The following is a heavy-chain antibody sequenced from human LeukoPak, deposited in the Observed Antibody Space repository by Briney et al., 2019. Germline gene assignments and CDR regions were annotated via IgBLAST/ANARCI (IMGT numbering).Heavy chain of an antibody. CDR2: TANKANSYTT. CDR1: GFTFSDHY. CDR3: ARDHRGYSGTHFGFDY. Sequence: PGGSLRLSCAASGFTFSDHYMDWVRQAPGKGLEWVGRTANKANSYTTQYAASVTGRFTISRDDSKNSLYLQMNSLKTEDTAIYYCARDHRGYSGTHFGFDYWGQGILVTVSP. J-gene: IGHJ4*02. V-gene: IGHV3-72*01. D-gene: IGHD1-26*01.